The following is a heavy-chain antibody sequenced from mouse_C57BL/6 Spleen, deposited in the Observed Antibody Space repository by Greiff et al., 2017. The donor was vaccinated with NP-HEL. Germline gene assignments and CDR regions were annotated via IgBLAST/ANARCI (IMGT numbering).Heavy chain of an antibody. V-gene: IGHV1-82*01. CDR1: GYAFSSSW. CDR3: AREERGYWYFDV. Sequence: QVQLQQSGPELVKPGASVKISCKASGYAFSSSWMNWVKQRPGKGLEWIGRIYPGDGDTNYNGKFKGKATLTADKSSSTAYMQLSSLTAEDSAVYFCAREERGYWYFDVWGTGTTVTVSS. CDR2: IYPGDGDT. J-gene: IGHJ1*03.